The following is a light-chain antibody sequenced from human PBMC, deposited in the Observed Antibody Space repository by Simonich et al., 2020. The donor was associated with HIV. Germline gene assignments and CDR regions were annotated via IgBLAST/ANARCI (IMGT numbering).Light chain of an antibody. V-gene: IGKV4-1*01. J-gene: IGKJ1*01. CDR2: WAS. CDR1: QSVLYSSNNKNY. CDR3: QQYYSTPWT. Sequence: DIVMTQSPDSLAVSLGERAPINCKSNQSVLYSSNNKNYLAWYQQKPGQPPKLLIYWASTREPGVPDRFSGSGSGTDFTLTISSLQAEDVAVYYCQQYYSTPWTFGQGTKVEIK.